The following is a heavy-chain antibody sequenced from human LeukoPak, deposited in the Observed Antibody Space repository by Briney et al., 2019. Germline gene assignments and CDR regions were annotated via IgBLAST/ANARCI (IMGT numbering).Heavy chain of an antibody. J-gene: IGHJ4*02. D-gene: IGHD5-12*01. Sequence: ASVKVSCKTSGYTFTGYYVLWMRQAPGQGPEWMGWINPNTGGTNYAQNFQGRVTMTRGTSISTVYMELSSLTSDDTAVYYCARGLEYRVYAGYWGQGTLVTVSS. CDR2: INPNTGGT. CDR1: GYTFTGYY. V-gene: IGHV1-2*02. CDR3: ARGLEYRVYAGY.